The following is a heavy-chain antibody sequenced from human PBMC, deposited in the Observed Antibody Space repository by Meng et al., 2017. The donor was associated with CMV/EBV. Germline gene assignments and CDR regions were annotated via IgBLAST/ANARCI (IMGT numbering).Heavy chain of an antibody. D-gene: IGHD6-13*01. CDR2: ISHDVSSK. Sequence: GESLKISCAASGFIFSSYSMHWVRQAPGKGLEWVAVISHDVSSKYYADSVKGRFTISRDTSTNTLFLQMNSLRAEDTAVYYCARGRLRAAAGPRSGYYFDYWGQGTLVTVSS. CDR3: ARGRLRAAAGPRSGYYFDY. J-gene: IGHJ4*02. CDR1: GFIFSSYS. V-gene: IGHV3-30-3*01.